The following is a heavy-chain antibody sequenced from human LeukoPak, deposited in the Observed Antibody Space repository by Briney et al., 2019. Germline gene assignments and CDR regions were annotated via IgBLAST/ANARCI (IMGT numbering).Heavy chain of an antibody. J-gene: IGHJ4*02. V-gene: IGHV4-34*01. CDR1: GGSFSGYY. D-gene: IGHD5-18*01. Sequence: PSETLSLTCAVYGGSFSGYYWSWIRQPPEKGLEWIGEINHSGSTNYNPSLKSRVTISVDTSKNQFSLKLSSVTAADTAVYYCARARGYSYPIWGQGTLVTVSS. CDR2: INHSGST. CDR3: ARARGYSYPI.